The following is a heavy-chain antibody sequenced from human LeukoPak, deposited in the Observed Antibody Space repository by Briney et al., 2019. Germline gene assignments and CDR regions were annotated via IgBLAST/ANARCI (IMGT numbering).Heavy chain of an antibody. CDR3: ARSYSSSSYYFDY. CDR2: IYPGDSDT. CDR1: GYSFTSYW. Sequence: GESLKISCKGSGYSFTSYWIGWVRQMPGKGLEWMGIIYPGDSDTRYSPSFQGQVTISADKSISTAYLQWSSLKASDTPMYYCARSYSSSSYYFDYWGKGTLVTVSS. D-gene: IGHD6-6*01. J-gene: IGHJ4*02. V-gene: IGHV5-51*01.